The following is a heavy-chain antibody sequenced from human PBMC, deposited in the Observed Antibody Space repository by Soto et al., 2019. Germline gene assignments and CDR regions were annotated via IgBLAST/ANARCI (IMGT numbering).Heavy chain of an antibody. CDR2: IYYSGST. CDR1: GGSISSSSYY. V-gene: IGHV4-39*07. Sequence: SETLSLTCTVSGGSISSSSYYWGWIRQPPGKGLEWIGSIYYSGSTYYNPSLKSRVTISVDTSKNQFSLKLSSVTAADTAVYYCARDLRDPRYSSVSWFDPWGQGTLVTVSS. CDR3: ARDLRDPRYSSVSWFDP. J-gene: IGHJ5*02. D-gene: IGHD6-25*01.